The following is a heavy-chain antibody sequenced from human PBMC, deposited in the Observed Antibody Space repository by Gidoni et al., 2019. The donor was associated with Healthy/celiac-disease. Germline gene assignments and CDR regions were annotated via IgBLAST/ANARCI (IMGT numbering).Heavy chain of an antibody. Sequence: VQLQESAPGLAKPSATLSFTCTVSGGPVISGSYYWSWIRQPPGKGLEWIGYIYYSGSTNYNPALKSRVTISGDTSKNQFSLKLSSVTAADTAVYYCARDPDYGGNNWFDPWGQGTLVTVSS. CDR3: ARDPDYGGNNWFDP. V-gene: IGHV4-61*01. CDR2: IYYSGST. CDR1: GGPVISGSYY. J-gene: IGHJ5*02. D-gene: IGHD4-17*01.